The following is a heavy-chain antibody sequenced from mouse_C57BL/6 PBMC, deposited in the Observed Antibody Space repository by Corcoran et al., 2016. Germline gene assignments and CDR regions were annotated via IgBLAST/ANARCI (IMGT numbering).Heavy chain of an antibody. D-gene: IGHD1-1*01. J-gene: IGHJ3*01. Sequence: QIQLVQSGPELKKPGETVKISCKASGYTFTTYGMSRVKQAAGKGLKWMGWINTYYGVPTYDDDFKGRFAFSLETSASTAYLQINNLKNEETATYFCAKHYGSSYVPWFAYWGQGTLVTVSA. CDR3: AKHYGSSYVPWFAY. CDR1: GYTFTTYG. CDR2: INTYYGVP. V-gene: IGHV9-3*01.